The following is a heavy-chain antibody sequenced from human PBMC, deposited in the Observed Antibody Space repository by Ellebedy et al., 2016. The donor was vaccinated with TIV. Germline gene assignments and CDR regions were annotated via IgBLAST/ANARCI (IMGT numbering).Heavy chain of an antibody. CDR1: GYTFTGYY. D-gene: IGHD3-10*01. Sequence: AASVEVSCKASGYTFTGYYIHWVRQAPGQGLEWMGWINPKSGATNYAQKFQARVMMTRDASINTAYMVLSRLTSDDTAVYYCAIAGGSGSYLQDFQHWGQGAPVIVSS. CDR2: INPKSGAT. V-gene: IGHV1-2*02. CDR3: AIAGGSGSYLQDFQH. J-gene: IGHJ1*01.